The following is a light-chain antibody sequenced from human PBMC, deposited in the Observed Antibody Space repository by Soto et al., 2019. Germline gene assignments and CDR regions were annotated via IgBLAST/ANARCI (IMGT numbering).Light chain of an antibody. CDR3: QQTYSTFVS. Sequence: IQMSQSPSSLSASVGDRVTVTCRSSQTISTFLHWFQQKPGKAPNLLIYDASSLQSGVPSRFSGSGSGTDFTLTISSLQPEDFGTYYCQQTYSTFVSFGGGTNVDI. V-gene: IGKV1-39*01. CDR2: DAS. J-gene: IGKJ4*01. CDR1: QTISTF.